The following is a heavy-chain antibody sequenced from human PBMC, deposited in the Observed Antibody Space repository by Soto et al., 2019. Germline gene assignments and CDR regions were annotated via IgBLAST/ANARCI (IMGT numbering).Heavy chain of an antibody. CDR2: IYHSGST. Sequence: SETLSLTCVVSGGSICSNNWCSWVRQPPGKGLEWIGEIYHSGSTNYNPSLKSRVTISADKPKNQFSLKLTSVTAADTAVYFCAKKGWTEGNFDYWGQGTLVTVSS. J-gene: IGHJ4*02. V-gene: IGHV4-4*02. CDR1: GGSICSNNW. D-gene: IGHD2-15*01. CDR3: AKKGWTEGNFDY.